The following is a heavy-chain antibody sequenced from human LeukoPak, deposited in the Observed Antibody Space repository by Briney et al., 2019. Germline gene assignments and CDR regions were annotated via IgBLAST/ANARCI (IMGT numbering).Heavy chain of an antibody. J-gene: IGHJ5*02. Sequence: ASVKVSCKASGYTFTSYGISWVRQAPGQGLEWMGWISAYNGNTNYAQKLQGRVTMTTDTSTSTAYMGLRSLRSDDTAVYYCARGVLARYSSSGHHSPSSRRYNWFDPWGQGTLVTVSS. CDR3: ARGVLARYSSSGHHSPSSRRYNWFDP. V-gene: IGHV1-18*01. D-gene: IGHD6-6*01. CDR1: GYTFTSYG. CDR2: ISAYNGNT.